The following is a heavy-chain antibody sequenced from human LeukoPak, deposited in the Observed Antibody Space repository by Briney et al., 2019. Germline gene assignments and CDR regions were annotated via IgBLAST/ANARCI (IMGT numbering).Heavy chain of an antibody. Sequence: PSETLSLTCTVSGGSISAYYWSWIRQSPGKGLEWIGDIYYNENTNSNPSLKSRVSISVDTSKNQFSLKLSSVTAADTAVYYCARGASSSWTRYFDYWGQGTLVTVSS. D-gene: IGHD6-13*01. V-gene: IGHV4-59*01. CDR1: GGSISAYY. CDR2: IYYNENT. CDR3: ARGASSSWTRYFDY. J-gene: IGHJ4*02.